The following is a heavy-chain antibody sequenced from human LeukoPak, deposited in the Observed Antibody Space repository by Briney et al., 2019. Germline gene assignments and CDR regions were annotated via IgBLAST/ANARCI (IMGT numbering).Heavy chain of an antibody. CDR3: ARDSYQDYYGRFDP. V-gene: IGHV3-21*01. Sequence: PGGSLRLSCAASGFTFSSYSMNWVRQAPGKGLEWVSSISSSSSYIYYADSVKGRFTISRDNAKNSLYLQMNSLGAEDTAVYYCARDSYQDYYGRFDPWGQGTLVIVSS. CDR2: ISSSSSYI. CDR1: GFTFSSYS. D-gene: IGHD3-10*01. J-gene: IGHJ5*02.